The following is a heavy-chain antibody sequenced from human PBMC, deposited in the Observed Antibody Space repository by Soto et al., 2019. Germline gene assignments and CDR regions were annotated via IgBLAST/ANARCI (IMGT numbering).Heavy chain of an antibody. Sequence: QVQLVQSGAEVKKPGASVKVSCKASGYTFTSYDINWVRQATGQGLEWMGWMNPNSGNTSYAQKFQGRVTMTRNTSISTAYMELSSLRSEDTAVYYCARNNLVEYSRSSSLDPGNPDDNWFDPWGQGTLVTVSS. CDR1: GYTFTSYD. CDR3: ARNNLVEYSRSSSLDPGNPDDNWFDP. J-gene: IGHJ5*02. V-gene: IGHV1-8*01. D-gene: IGHD6-6*01. CDR2: MNPNSGNT.